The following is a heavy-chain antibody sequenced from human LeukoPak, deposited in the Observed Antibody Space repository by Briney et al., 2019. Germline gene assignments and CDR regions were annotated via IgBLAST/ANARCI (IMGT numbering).Heavy chain of an antibody. CDR3: VRDGSGDRRGSGWYD. Sequence: SETLSLTCTVSGGSISGSSYYWGWIRQPPGKGLEWIGTIYYSGRTYYNPSLKSRVTISVDTSKNQFSLKLSSVTAADTAVYYCVRDGSGDRRGSGWYDWGQGTLVTVSS. CDR1: GGSISGSSYY. J-gene: IGHJ4*02. CDR2: IYYSGRT. V-gene: IGHV4-39*07. D-gene: IGHD6-19*01.